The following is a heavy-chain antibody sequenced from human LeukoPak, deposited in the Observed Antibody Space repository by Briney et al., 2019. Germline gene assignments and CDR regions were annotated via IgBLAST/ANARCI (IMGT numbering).Heavy chain of an antibody. CDR2: MNPNSGDT. D-gene: IGHD1-26*01. CDR3: GLISGSYLYYYYGMDV. V-gene: IGHV1-8*01. Sequence: ASVKVSCKASGYTFTSYDINWVRQATGQGLEWMGWMNPNSGDTGYAQKFQGRVTMTRNTSISTAYVELSSLRSEDTAVYYCGLISGSYLYYYYGMDVWGQGTTVTVSS. CDR1: GYTFTSYD. J-gene: IGHJ6*02.